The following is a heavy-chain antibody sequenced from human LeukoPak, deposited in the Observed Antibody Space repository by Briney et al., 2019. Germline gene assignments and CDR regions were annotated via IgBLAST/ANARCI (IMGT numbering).Heavy chain of an antibody. CDR2: ISYDGSNK. D-gene: IGHD6-19*01. CDR1: GFTFSSYG. V-gene: IGHV3-30*18. J-gene: IGHJ5*02. Sequence: PGGSLRLSCAASGFTFSSYGMHWVRQAPGKGLEWVAVISYDGSNKYYADSVKGRFTISRDNSKNTLYLQVNSLRAEDTAVYYCAKPPGIAVAGTFGWFDPWGQGTLVTVSS. CDR3: AKPPGIAVAGTFGWFDP.